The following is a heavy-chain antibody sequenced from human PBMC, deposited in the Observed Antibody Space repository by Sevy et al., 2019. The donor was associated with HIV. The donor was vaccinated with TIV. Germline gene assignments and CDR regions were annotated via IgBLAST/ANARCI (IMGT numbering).Heavy chain of an antibody. Sequence: GGCLRLSCAASGFTFSSYAMSWVRQAPGKGLEWVSAISGSGGSTYYADSVKGRFTISRDNSKNTLYLQMNSLRGENTAVYYCVRGLHFRSGYYRYYWGQGTPVTVSS. CDR3: VRGLHFRSGYYRYY. D-gene: IGHD3-3*02. J-gene: IGHJ4*02. CDR2: ISGSGGST. CDR1: GFTFSSYA. V-gene: IGHV3-23*01.